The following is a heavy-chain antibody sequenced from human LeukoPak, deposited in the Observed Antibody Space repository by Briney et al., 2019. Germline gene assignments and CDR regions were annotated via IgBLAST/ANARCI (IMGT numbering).Heavy chain of an antibody. CDR3: ASGDNLDY. D-gene: IGHD7-27*01. Sequence: GGSLRLSCAASGFTFSSCWMHWVRQVPGKGLVWVSRISTDGSSTNYADSVKGRFTISRDNAKNTLYLQMDSLRAEDTAVYYCASGDNLDYWGQGTLVTVSS. V-gene: IGHV3-74*01. CDR2: ISTDGSST. J-gene: IGHJ4*02. CDR1: GFTFSSCW.